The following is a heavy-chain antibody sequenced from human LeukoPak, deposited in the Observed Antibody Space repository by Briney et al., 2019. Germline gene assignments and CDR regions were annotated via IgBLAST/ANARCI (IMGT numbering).Heavy chain of an antibody. CDR1: GFTFSSYA. D-gene: IGHD6-6*01. V-gene: IGHV3-33*01. CDR3: ARDSLASSSYLDY. J-gene: IGHJ4*02. Sequence: GGSLRLSCAASGFTFSSYAMHWVRQAPGKGLEWVAVIWYDGSHKYYADSVKGRFTLSRDNPKNTLYLQMNRLRAEDTAGYYWARDSLASSSYLDYLGQGTLVTVSS. CDR2: IWYDGSHK.